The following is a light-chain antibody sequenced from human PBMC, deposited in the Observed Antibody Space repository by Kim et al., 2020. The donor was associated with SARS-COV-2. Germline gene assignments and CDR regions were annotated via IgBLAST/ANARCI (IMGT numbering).Light chain of an antibody. J-gene: IGKJ4*01. Sequence: ASVGDRVTISCRASQVISSYLASYQQKPGKAPKLLIYAASTLQSGVPSRFSGSGSGTEFTLTISSLQPEDFATYYCQQLNSYSLTFGGGTKVDIK. CDR1: QVISSY. CDR2: AAS. V-gene: IGKV1-9*01. CDR3: QQLNSYSLT.